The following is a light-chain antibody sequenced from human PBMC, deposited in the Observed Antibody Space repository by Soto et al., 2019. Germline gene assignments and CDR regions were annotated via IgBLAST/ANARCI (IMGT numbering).Light chain of an antibody. V-gene: IGKV3-20*01. Sequence: EIVMTQSPVTLSMSPGETATLSCRASQSVSNNYLAWYQQKPGQAPRLLIYGASNRATGIPDRFSGGGSGTDFTLTISTLEPEDFAVYYCQQYGNSPITFGQGTRLEIK. CDR2: GAS. CDR3: QQYGNSPIT. J-gene: IGKJ5*01. CDR1: QSVSNNY.